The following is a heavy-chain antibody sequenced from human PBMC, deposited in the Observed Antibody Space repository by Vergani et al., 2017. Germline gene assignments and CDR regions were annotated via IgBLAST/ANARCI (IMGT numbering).Heavy chain of an antibody. D-gene: IGHD6-13*01. CDR2: INHSGST. Sequence: QVQLQQWGAGLLKPSETLSLTCAVYGGSFSGYYWSWIRQPPGKGLEWIGEINHSGSTNYNPSLKSRVTISVDTSKNQFSLKLSSVTAADTAVYYCARTIAAAGRLYYYYYGMDVWGQGTTVTVSS. CDR1: GGSFSGYY. J-gene: IGHJ6*02. V-gene: IGHV4-34*01. CDR3: ARTIAAAGRLYYYYYGMDV.